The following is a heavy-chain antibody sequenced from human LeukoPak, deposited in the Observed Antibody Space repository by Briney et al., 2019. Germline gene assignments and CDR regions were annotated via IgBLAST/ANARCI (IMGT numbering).Heavy chain of an antibody. CDR2: IYYSGNT. V-gene: IGHV4-59*01. J-gene: IGHJ4*02. D-gene: IGHD3-16*01. Sequence: SGTLSLTCTVSGGSFSSYYWTWIRQPPGKGLEWIGYIYYSGNTDYNPSPESRVTMSLDTSKNQFSLTLNSVTAAVTAVYYCARALITFGAAVAKGFDCWGQGTLVTVSS. CDR1: GGSFSSYY. CDR3: ARALITFGAAVAKGFDC.